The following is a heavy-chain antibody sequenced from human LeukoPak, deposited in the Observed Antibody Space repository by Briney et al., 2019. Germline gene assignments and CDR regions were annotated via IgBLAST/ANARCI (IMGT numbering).Heavy chain of an antibody. CDR1: GGTFSSYA. D-gene: IGHD5-18*01. V-gene: IGHV1-69*05. J-gene: IGHJ4*02. CDR3: ARGSSDTAMATH. CDR2: IIPIFGTA. Sequence: GASVKVSCKASGGTFSSYAISWVRQAPGQGLEWMGRIIPIFGTANYAQKLQGRVTITTDESTSTAYMELSSLRSEDTAVYYCARGSSDTAMATHWGQGTLVTVSS.